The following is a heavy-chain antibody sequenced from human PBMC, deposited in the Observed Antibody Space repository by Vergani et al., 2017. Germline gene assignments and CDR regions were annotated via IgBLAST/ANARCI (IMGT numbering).Heavy chain of an antibody. Sequence: QVQLQQWGAGLLKPSQTLSLTCTVSGGSISSGSYYWSWIRQPAGKGLEWIGRIYTSGSTNYNPSLKSRVTISVDTSKNQFSLKLSSVTAADTAVYYCARNTIGVRGSYGMDVWGQGTTVTVSS. CDR1: GGSISSGSYY. CDR3: ARNTIGVRGSYGMDV. D-gene: IGHD3-10*01. V-gene: IGHV4-61*02. J-gene: IGHJ6*02. CDR2: IYTSGST.